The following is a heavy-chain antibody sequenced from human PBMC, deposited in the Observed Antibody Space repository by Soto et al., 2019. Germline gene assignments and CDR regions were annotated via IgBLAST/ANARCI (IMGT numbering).Heavy chain of an antibody. Sequence: GGSLRLSCAASGFTFSSYSMNWVRQAPGKGLEWVSSISSSSSYIYYADSVKGRFTISRDNAKNSLYLQMNSLRAEDTAVYYCARWLDYSNYFWFDPWGQGTLVTVSS. CDR2: ISSSSSYI. CDR1: GFTFSSYS. CDR3: ARWLDYSNYFWFDP. J-gene: IGHJ5*02. D-gene: IGHD4-4*01. V-gene: IGHV3-21*01.